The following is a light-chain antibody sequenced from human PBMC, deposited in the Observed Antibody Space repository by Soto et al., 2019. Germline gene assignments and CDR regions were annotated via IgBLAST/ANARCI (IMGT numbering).Light chain of an antibody. Sequence: DIQMTQSPSXLSASVGDRVTITCRASQGIRNELGWYQQKPGKAPKRLIYAASSLQSGVPSRFSGSGYGTEFTLTISSLQPEDFATYYCLQHNSYPHTFGGGTKVDIK. J-gene: IGKJ4*01. CDR3: LQHNSYPHT. CDR1: QGIRNE. CDR2: AAS. V-gene: IGKV1-17*01.